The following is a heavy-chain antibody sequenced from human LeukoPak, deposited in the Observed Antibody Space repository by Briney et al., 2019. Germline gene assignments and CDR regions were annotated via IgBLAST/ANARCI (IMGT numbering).Heavy chain of an antibody. Sequence: PGGSLRLSCTTSGFTFTDYNINWVRQAPGKGLEWVSSISSLGSYIFYANSVKGRFTISRDNAQNSLFLQMNSLRVDDTAVCYCARADQWGDYYFDYWGQGTLVTVSS. CDR2: ISSLGSYI. V-gene: IGHV3-21*01. J-gene: IGHJ4*02. CDR3: ARADQWGDYYFDY. CDR1: GFTFTDYN. D-gene: IGHD2-21*01.